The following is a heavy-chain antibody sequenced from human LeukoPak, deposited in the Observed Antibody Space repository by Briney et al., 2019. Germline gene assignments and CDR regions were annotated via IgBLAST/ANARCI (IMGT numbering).Heavy chain of an antibody. CDR3: VRHAASGGSGVDH. J-gene: IGHJ4*02. D-gene: IGHD3-10*01. CDR1: GFTFSGSA. Sequence: GGSLRLSCAASGFTFSGSAMHWVRQASGKGLEWVGRIRSKTNNYATAYAASVKDRFTISRGDSTNTAYLQMNSLKTEDTAVYYCVRHAASGGSGVDHWGQGTLVTVSS. V-gene: IGHV3-73*01. CDR2: IRSKTNNYAT.